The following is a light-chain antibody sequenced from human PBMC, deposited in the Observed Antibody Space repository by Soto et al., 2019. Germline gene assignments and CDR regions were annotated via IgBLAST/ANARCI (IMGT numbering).Light chain of an antibody. J-gene: IGKJ1*01. V-gene: IGKV1-5*01. CDR1: QSISNW. CDR3: QQYNSYSGT. CDR2: DAS. Sequence: DIQLTDSPSTLSASVGDRVTITCRASQSISNWLAWYQQKPGKAPKLLIYDASSLESGVPSRFSGSGSGTEFTLTISSLQPDDFATYYCQQYNSYSGTFGQGTKVDIK.